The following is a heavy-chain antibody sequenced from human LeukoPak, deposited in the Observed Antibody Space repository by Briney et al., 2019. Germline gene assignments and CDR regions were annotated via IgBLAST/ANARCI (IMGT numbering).Heavy chain of an antibody. Sequence: GSLRLSCAASGFTFSDYYMSWIRQAPGKGLEWVSYISSSSSYTNYAGSVKGRFTISRDNPKNSLSLQMNSLRAEDTAVYYCASHRDGYNPFDYWGQGTLVTVSS. CDR2: ISSSSSYT. CDR3: ASHRDGYNPFDY. V-gene: IGHV3-11*06. D-gene: IGHD5-24*01. J-gene: IGHJ4*02. CDR1: GFTFSDYY.